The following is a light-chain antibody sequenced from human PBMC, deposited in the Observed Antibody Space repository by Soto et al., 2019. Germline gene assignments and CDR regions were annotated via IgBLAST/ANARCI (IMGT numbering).Light chain of an antibody. Sequence: DIQMTQSPSSLSASVGDTISITCRSFQTIRKSLNWYQQRPGKAPKLLIYDASTLQSGVPSRFSGSRSGTEFTLTISSLQPEDFATYYCQQLNGYLELTFGGGTKVDIK. V-gene: IGKV1-9*01. CDR3: QQLNGYLELT. CDR2: DAS. CDR1: QTIRKS. J-gene: IGKJ4*01.